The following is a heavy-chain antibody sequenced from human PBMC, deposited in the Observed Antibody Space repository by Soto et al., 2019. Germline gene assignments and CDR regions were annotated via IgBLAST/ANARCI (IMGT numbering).Heavy chain of an antibody. V-gene: IGHV3-43*01. CDR1: GFTFDDYT. CDR2: ISWDGGST. J-gene: IGHJ2*01. Sequence: EVQLVESGGVVVQPGGSLRLSCAASGFTFDDYTMHWVRQAPGKGLEWVSLISWDGGSTYYADSVKGRFTISRDNSKNDLYLQMNSLRTEDTALYYCAKDARLTIGWYFDLWGRGTLVTVSS. D-gene: IGHD1-26*01. CDR3: AKDARLTIGWYFDL.